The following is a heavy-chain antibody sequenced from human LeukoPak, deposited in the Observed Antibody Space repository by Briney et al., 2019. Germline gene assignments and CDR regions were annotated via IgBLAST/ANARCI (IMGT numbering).Heavy chain of an antibody. CDR1: GFTFSSYW. CDR3: ARCYYGSGSYYNRAPYYYYYMDV. J-gene: IGHJ6*03. Sequence: GGSLRLSCAASGFTFSSYWMSWARQAPGKGLEWVANIKQDGSEKYYVDSVKGRFTISRDNAKNSLYLQMNSLRAEDTAVYYCARCYYGSGSYYNRAPYYYYYMDVWGKGTTVTVSS. CDR2: IKQDGSEK. V-gene: IGHV3-7*01. D-gene: IGHD3-10*01.